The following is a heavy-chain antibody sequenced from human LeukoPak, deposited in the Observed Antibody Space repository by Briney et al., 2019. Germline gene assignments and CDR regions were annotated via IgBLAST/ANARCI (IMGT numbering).Heavy chain of an antibody. D-gene: IGHD3-9*01. Sequence: ASVKVSCKASGYTFTSYYMHWVRQAPGQGLEWMGWINPNSGGTNYAQKFQGRVTMTRDTSISTAYMELSRLRSDDTAVYYCARDGRIRYFDWLLSSEFDYWGQGTLVTVSS. CDR3: ARDGRIRYFDWLLSSEFDY. J-gene: IGHJ4*02. V-gene: IGHV1-2*02. CDR2: INPNSGGT. CDR1: GYTFTSYY.